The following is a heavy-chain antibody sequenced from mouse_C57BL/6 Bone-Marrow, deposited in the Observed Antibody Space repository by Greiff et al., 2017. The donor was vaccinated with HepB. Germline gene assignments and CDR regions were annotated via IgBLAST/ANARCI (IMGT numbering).Heavy chain of an antibody. CDR1: GFNIKDDY. J-gene: IGHJ4*01. CDR3: TTSSYYMDY. CDR2: IDPENGDT. V-gene: IGHV14-4*01. D-gene: IGHD2-12*01. Sequence: VQLQQSGAELVRPGASVKLSCTASGFNIKDDYMHWVKQRPEQGLEWIGWIDPENGDTEYASKFQGKATITADTSSNTAYLQLSSLTSEDTAVYYCTTSSYYMDYWGQGTSVTVSS.